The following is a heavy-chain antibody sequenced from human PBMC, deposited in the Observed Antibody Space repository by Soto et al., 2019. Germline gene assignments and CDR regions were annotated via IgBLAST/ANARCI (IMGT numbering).Heavy chain of an antibody. V-gene: IGHV4-4*07. Sequence: PSETLSLTSTVSGVSSSSYLLSWIRQPAGKGLEWIGRLNTYGNTHYNPSLKSRVTVSVDTSRNQFFLTLRSVTAADSAVYHCGRESGETWDYEASWGQGTPVTVSS. CDR2: LNTYGNT. CDR1: GVSSSSYL. J-gene: IGHJ5*02. CDR3: GRESGETWDYEAS. D-gene: IGHD1-7*01.